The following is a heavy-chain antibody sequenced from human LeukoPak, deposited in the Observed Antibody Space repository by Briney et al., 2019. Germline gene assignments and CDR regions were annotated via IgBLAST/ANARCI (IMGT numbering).Heavy chain of an antibody. CDR1: GFTFSSIW. D-gene: IGHD2-15*01. CDR3: ARVTCEGGSCYSDY. CDR2: IKQDGSEK. J-gene: IGHJ4*02. V-gene: IGHV3-7*05. Sequence: GGSLRLSCATSGFTFSSIWMSWVRQAPGKGLEWVANIKQDGSEKYYVDSVKGRFTISRDNAKNSLYLQMNSLRAEDTAVYYCARVTCEGGSCYSDYWGQGTLLTVSS.